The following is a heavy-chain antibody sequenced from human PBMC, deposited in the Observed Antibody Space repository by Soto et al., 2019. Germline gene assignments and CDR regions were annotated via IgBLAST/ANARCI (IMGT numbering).Heavy chain of an antibody. CDR2: IDPSDSYT. V-gene: IGHV5-10-1*01. J-gene: IGHJ1*01. D-gene: IGHD3-22*01. Sequence: PGESLKISCKASGYSFTNYWISWVRQMPGKGLEWMGRIDPSDSYTNYSPSFQGHVTISADKSISTAYLQWSSLKASDTAMYYCARLYYYDSSGYSTGRYFQHWGQGTLVTVSS. CDR3: ARLYYYDSSGYSTGRYFQH. CDR1: GYSFTNYW.